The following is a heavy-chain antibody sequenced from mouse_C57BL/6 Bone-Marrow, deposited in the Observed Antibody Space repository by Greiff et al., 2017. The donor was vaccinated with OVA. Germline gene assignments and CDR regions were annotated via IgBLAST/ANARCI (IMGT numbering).Heavy chain of an antibody. D-gene: IGHD1-1*01. V-gene: IGHV14-2*01. J-gene: IGHJ4*01. CDR3: ARKYYGSSYGYDRDD. CDR1: GFNIKDYY. CDR2: IDPEDGET. Sequence: VHVKQSGAELVKPGASVKLSCTASGFNIKDYYMHWVKQRTEQGLEWIGRIDPEDGETKYAPKFQGKATITAATSTNTANLKLSIQTSEDTAVYYCARKYYGSSYGYDRDDWGQGTSVTVSS.